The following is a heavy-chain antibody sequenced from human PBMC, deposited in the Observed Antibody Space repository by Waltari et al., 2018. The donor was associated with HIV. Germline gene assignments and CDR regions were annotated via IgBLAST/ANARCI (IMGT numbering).Heavy chain of an antibody. Sequence: QVQLVQSGAEVKKPGASVKVSCKASGYIFTGYYMHWVRQAPEQGLEWMGMIKPNSGDTDYAQKCQGRATMTRDTSNSPAYMEMNSLRSDDTAVYYCARDPRGSWGAFDIWGQGTMVTVSS. V-gene: IGHV1-2*02. CDR2: IKPNSGDT. D-gene: IGHD1-26*01. CDR1: GYIFTGYY. J-gene: IGHJ3*02. CDR3: ARDPRGSWGAFDI.